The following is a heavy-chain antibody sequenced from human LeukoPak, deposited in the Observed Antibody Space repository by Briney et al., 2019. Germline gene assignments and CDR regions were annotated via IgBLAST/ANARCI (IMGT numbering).Heavy chain of an antibody. Sequence: SGPTLVNPTQTLTLTCTFSGFSLSTSGVGVGWIRQPPGKALEWLSLIYWDDDKRYSPSLKSRLAITKDTSKNQVVLTMTNMDPVDTATYYCAHRPSTPYYYGSGSYYRFGAFDIWGQGTMVTVSS. CDR1: GFSLSTSGVG. CDR2: IYWDDDK. D-gene: IGHD3-10*01. J-gene: IGHJ3*02. CDR3: AHRPSTPYYYGSGSYYRFGAFDI. V-gene: IGHV2-5*02.